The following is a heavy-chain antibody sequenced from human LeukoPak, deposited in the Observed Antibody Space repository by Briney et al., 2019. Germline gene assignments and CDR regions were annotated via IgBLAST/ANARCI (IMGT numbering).Heavy chain of an antibody. V-gene: IGHV3-9*03. J-gene: IGHJ4*02. CDR3: AKDISGYGGNSLDY. D-gene: IGHD4-23*01. CDR1: GFTFDDYA. Sequence: PGGSLRLSCAASGFTFDDYAMHWVRQAPGKGLEGVSGISWNSGSIVYADSVKGRFTISRDNAKNSLYLQMNSLRAEDMALYYCAKDISGYGGNSLDYWGQGTLVTVSS. CDR2: ISWNSGSI.